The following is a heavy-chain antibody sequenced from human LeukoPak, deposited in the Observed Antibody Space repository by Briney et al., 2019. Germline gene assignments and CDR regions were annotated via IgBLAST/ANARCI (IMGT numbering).Heavy chain of an antibody. CDR3: ARAGYTYYYGSGSYAYYYYYGMDV. CDR2: IYTSGST. V-gene: IGHV4-61*02. Sequence: SETLSLTCTVSGGSISSGSYYWSWIRQPAGKGLEWIGRIYTSGSTNYNPSLKSRVTISVDTSKNQFSLKLSSVTAADTAVYCCARAGYTYYYGSGSYAYYYYYGMDVWGQGTTVTVSS. CDR1: GGSISSGSYY. D-gene: IGHD3-10*01. J-gene: IGHJ6*02.